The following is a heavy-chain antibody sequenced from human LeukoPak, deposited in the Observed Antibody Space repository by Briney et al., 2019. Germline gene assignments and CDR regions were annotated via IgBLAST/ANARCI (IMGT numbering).Heavy chain of an antibody. CDR3: ARDGDDSSGYYPYFDY. V-gene: IGHV1-46*01. CDR1: GYTFTSYY. CDR2: INPSGGST. D-gene: IGHD3-22*01. Sequence: ASVKVSCKASGYTFTSYYMHWVRQAPGQGLEWMGIINPSGGSTNYAQKFQGRVTITADESTSTAYMELSSLRSEDTAVYYCARDGDDSSGYYPYFDYWGQGTLVTVSS. J-gene: IGHJ4*02.